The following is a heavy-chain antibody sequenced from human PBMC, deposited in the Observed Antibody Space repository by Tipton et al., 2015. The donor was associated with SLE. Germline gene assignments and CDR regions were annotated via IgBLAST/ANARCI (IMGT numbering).Heavy chain of an antibody. CDR2: ISGRGDST. J-gene: IGHJ4*02. CDR1: GLTFSEYT. D-gene: IGHD6-13*01. V-gene: IGHV3-23*01. Sequence: GSLRLSCAASGLTFSEYTMTWVRQAPGKGLEWLSVISGRGDSTYYADSVKGRFTISRDNSKNTLYLHMDSLRADDTAIYYCASGKFSSWCDNWGQGALVTVSS. CDR3: ASGKFSSWCDN.